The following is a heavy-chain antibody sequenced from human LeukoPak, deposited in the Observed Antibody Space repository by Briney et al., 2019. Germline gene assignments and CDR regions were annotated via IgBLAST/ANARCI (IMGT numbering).Heavy chain of an antibody. CDR1: GFTFSSYW. D-gene: IGHD3-16*02. CDR3: AREYYDYVWGSYRSYYFDY. Sequence: PGGSLRLSCAASGFTFSSYWMSWVRQAPGKGLEWVANIKQDGSEKYYVDSVKGRFTISRDNAKNSLYLQMNSLRAEDTAVYYCAREYYDYVWGSYRSYYFDYWGQGTLVTVSS. V-gene: IGHV3-7*01. J-gene: IGHJ4*02. CDR2: IKQDGSEK.